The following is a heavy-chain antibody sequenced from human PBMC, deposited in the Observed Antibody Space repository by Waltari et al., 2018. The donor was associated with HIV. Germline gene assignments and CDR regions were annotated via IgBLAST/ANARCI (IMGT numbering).Heavy chain of an antibody. CDR2: AIPMFGTA. J-gene: IGHJ5*01. D-gene: IGHD3-10*01. CDR1: GGAFVSHP. Sequence: QVQLVQSGAAVMMPGSSVKVSCKASGGAFVSHPINWVRQAPGQGLEWMGRAIPMFGTANYAQKFQGRVTITADKSTSTAYMELNGLRFDDTAVYYCASARETMGVDFDSWGQGTLVTVS. V-gene: IGHV1-69*08. CDR3: ASARETMGVDFDS.